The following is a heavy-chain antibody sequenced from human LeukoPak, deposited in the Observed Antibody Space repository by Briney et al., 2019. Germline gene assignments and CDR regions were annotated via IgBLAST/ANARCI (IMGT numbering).Heavy chain of an antibody. CDR3: ARGGKSGSFGYYFDY. V-gene: IGHV4-30-2*06. CDR2: IWPSGST. CDR1: GGSISSGPYF. D-gene: IGHD1-26*01. J-gene: IGHJ4*02. Sequence: SETLSLTCSVSGGSISSGPYFWSWIRQSPGQGLEWIGYIWPSGSTNYNPSLKSRVTISVDTSKNQFSLKLSSVTAADTAVYYCARGGKSGSFGYYFDYWGQGTLVTVSS.